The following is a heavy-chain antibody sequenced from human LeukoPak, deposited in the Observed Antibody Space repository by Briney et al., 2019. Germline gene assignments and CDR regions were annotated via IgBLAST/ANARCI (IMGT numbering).Heavy chain of an antibody. V-gene: IGHV3-20*04. D-gene: IGHD5-12*01. Sequence: GGSLRLSCAASGFTFEKHGMSRVRQAPGKGLEWVSGLNWNGGSTGYADSVKGRFTISRDNAKNSLYLQMNSLRAEDTAVYYCAREDEDIVATIPYFDYWGQGTLVTVSS. J-gene: IGHJ4*02. CDR3: AREDEDIVATIPYFDY. CDR1: GFTFEKHG. CDR2: LNWNGGST.